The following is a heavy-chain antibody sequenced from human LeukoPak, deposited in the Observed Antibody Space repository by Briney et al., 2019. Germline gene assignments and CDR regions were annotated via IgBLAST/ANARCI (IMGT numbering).Heavy chain of an antibody. CDR3: ARGTPTTRDFDY. CDR2: IKSKTDGGTI. CDR1: GFTFSNAW. Sequence: TGGSLRLSCAASGFTFSNAWMSWVRQAPGKGLEWVGHIKSKTDGGTIDYAAPVKGRFTISRDNAKNSLYLQMNSLRAEDTAVYYCARGTPTTRDFDYWGQGTLVTVSS. V-gene: IGHV3-15*01. J-gene: IGHJ4*02. D-gene: IGHD4-11*01.